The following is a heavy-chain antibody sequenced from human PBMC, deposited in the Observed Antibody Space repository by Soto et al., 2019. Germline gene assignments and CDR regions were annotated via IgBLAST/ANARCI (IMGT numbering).Heavy chain of an antibody. Sequence: EVQLLESGGGLVQLGGSLRLSCAASGFTFSSYAMSWVRQAPGKGLEWVSAISGSGGSTYYADSVKGRFTISRDNSKNTLYLQMNSLRAEDTAVYYCAKEVLDYYDSSGYYPDYWGQGTLVTVSS. CDR1: GFTFSSYA. CDR3: AKEVLDYYDSSGYYPDY. CDR2: ISGSGGST. J-gene: IGHJ4*02. V-gene: IGHV3-23*01. D-gene: IGHD3-22*01.